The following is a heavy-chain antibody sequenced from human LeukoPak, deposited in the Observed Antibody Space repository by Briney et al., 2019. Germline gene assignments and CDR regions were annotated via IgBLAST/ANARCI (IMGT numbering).Heavy chain of an antibody. D-gene: IGHD1-26*01. CDR3: ARGDEWELLSDY. CDR2: ISSSSSYI. J-gene: IGHJ4*02. Sequence: PGGSLRLSCAASGVTLSSYAMSWARQAPGKGLEWVSSISSSSSYIYYADSVKGRFTISRDNAKNSLYLQMNSLRAEDTAVYYCARGDEWELLSDYWGQGTLVTVSS. V-gene: IGHV3-21*01. CDR1: GVTLSSYA.